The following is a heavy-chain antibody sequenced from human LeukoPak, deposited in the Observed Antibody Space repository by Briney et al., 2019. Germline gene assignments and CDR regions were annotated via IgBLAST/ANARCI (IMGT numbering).Heavy chain of an antibody. V-gene: IGHV3-48*01. CDR3: ARDKGRGWYRFDY. CDR2: ISSSSSTI. J-gene: IGHJ4*02. CDR1: GFTFSSYS. Sequence: GGSLRLSCAASGFTFSSYSMNWVRQAPGKGLEWVSYISSSSSTIYYADSVKGRFTISRDNAKNSLYLQMNSLRAEDTAVYYCARDKGRGWYRFDYWGQGTLVTVSS. D-gene: IGHD6-19*01.